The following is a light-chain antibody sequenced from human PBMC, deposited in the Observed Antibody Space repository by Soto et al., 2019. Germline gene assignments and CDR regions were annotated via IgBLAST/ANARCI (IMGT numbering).Light chain of an antibody. CDR1: QSVGSY. V-gene: IGKV3-11*01. J-gene: IGKJ4*01. CDR3: QQRSNWPSLT. Sequence: EIVLLQSPATLSLSPGERATLSCAASQSVGSYLAWYQHKRGQAPRLLISDASNRATGIPARFSGSGSETDFTLTISSLEPEDSAVFYCQQRSNWPSLTSGGGTKVDI. CDR2: DAS.